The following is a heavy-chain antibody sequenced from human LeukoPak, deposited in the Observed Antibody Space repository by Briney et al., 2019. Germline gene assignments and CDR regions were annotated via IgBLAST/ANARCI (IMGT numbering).Heavy chain of an antibody. V-gene: IGHV3-23*01. CDR2: ISGSGGST. Sequence: PGGSQRLSCAASGFSFSLHAMAWVRQAPGKGLEWVSGISGSGGSTYYTDSVKGRFTISRDSSKSTLYLQMNSLRPEDTAVYYCAKDRDSKNGYRGYDYDFWGQGTLVTVSS. D-gene: IGHD5-12*01. CDR1: GFSFSLHA. CDR3: AKDRDSKNGYRGYDYDF. J-gene: IGHJ4*02.